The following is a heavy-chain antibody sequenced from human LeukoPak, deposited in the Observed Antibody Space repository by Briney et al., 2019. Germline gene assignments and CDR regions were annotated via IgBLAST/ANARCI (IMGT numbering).Heavy chain of an antibody. CDR1: GYTFTGYY. J-gene: IGHJ3*02. V-gene: IGHV1-2*02. Sequence: SSVKVSCKASGYTFTGYYIHWVRQAPGQGLEWMGWIYPYSGDTNYAQNFQGRVTMTRDTSISTAYMELSSLKSDDTAVYYCARDRNSGSSLDIWGQGTMATVSS. CDR3: ARDRNSGSSLDI. D-gene: IGHD6-6*01. CDR2: IYPYSGDT.